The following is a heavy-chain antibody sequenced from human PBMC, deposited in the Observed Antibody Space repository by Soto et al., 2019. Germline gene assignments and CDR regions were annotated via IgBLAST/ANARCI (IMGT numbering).Heavy chain of an antibody. J-gene: IGHJ4*02. CDR1: GFTFSSYA. D-gene: IGHD3-3*01. V-gene: IGHV3-30-3*01. CDR2: ISYDGSNK. CDR3: ARAQKSITIFGVATIVGYFDY. Sequence: LRLSCAASGFTFSSYAMHWVRQAPGKGLEWVAVISYDGSNKYYADSVKGRFTISRDNSKNTLYLQMNSLRAEDTAVYYCARAQKSITIFGVATIVGYFDYWGQGTLVTVSS.